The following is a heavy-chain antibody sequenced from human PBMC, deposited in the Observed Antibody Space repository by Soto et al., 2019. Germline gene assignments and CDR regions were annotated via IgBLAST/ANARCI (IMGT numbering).Heavy chain of an antibody. CDR3: ARVADSGDDLGDWFDP. Sequence: QVPLVQSGAEVKKPGASVKVSCKASGYTFTSYGISWVRQAPGQGLEWMGWSSAYNGNTNYAQKLQGRVTMTTDTSTSTAYMELRSLRSDDTAVYYCARVADSGDDLGDWFDPWGQGTLVTVSS. CDR1: GYTFTSYG. D-gene: IGHD4-17*01. J-gene: IGHJ5*02. V-gene: IGHV1-18*01. CDR2: SSAYNGNT.